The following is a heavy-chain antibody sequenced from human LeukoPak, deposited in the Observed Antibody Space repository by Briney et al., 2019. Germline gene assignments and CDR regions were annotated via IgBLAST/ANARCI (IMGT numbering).Heavy chain of an antibody. D-gene: IGHD2-2*01. J-gene: IGHJ4*02. V-gene: IGHV1-2*02. CDR2: TNLHSGDT. CDR1: GYTLTGHH. Sequence: ASVKVSYKASGYTLTGHHLHWVRQAPGQGLEWMGWTNLHSGDTNYAQNFQGRVSVTRDTSISTVYMELSRLTSDDTAVYYCARSSSPNLGPCYFDYWGQGSLVTVSS. CDR3: ARSSSPNLGPCYFDY.